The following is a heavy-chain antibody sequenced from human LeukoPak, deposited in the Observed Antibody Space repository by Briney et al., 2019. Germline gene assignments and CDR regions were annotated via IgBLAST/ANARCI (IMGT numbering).Heavy chain of an antibody. Sequence: GGSLRLSCAASGFTFSNYSMNWVRQAPGKGLEWVSSISSLSSYIYYADSLKGRFTISRDNVKNSLYLQMNSLRAEDTAVYYCARGGPRDGYDYWGQGNLVTVSS. CDR3: ARGGPRDGYDY. J-gene: IGHJ4*02. CDR1: GFTFSNYS. CDR2: ISSLSSYI. V-gene: IGHV3-21*01. D-gene: IGHD5-18*01.